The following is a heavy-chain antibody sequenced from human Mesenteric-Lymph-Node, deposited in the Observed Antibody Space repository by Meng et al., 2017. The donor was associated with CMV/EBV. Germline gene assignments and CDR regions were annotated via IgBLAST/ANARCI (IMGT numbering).Heavy chain of an antibody. CDR2: IKQDGSEK. CDR3: AKDPGYGTREVTS. CDR1: GFTFSSYW. D-gene: IGHD5-18*01. V-gene: IGHV3-7*03. Sequence: GGSLRLSCAASGFTFSSYWMSWVRQAPGKGLEWVANIKQDGSEKNYVDSVKGRFTISRDNAKNSVYLQMNGLRDEDTAVYYCAKDPGYGTREVTSWGQGTLVTVSS. J-gene: IGHJ4*02.